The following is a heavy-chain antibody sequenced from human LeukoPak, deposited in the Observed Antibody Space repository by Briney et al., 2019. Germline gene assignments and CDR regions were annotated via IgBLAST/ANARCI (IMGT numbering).Heavy chain of an antibody. Sequence: PSETLSLTCTVSGGSISRGHYFWGWIRQPPGKELEWIGSIYSSGSTHYNPSLNSRLTISVDTSKNQFSLKLSSVTAADTAVYYCARDGTGAFDIWGQGTMVTVSS. D-gene: IGHD6-13*01. V-gene: IGHV4-39*07. J-gene: IGHJ3*02. CDR2: IYSSGST. CDR1: GGSISRGHYF. CDR3: ARDGTGAFDI.